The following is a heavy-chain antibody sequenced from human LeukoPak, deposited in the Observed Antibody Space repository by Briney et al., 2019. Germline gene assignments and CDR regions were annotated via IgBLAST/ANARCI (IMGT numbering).Heavy chain of an antibody. CDR2: ISGSGGST. CDR3: AKLHCSSTSCYTFVDY. J-gene: IGHJ4*02. V-gene: IGHV3-23*01. Sequence: GGSLRLSCAASGFTFSIYAMSWVRQAPGKGLEWVSAISGSGGSTYYADSVKGRFTISRDNSKNTLYLQMNSLRAEDTAVYYCAKLHCSSTSCYTFVDYWGQGTLVTVSS. CDR1: GFTFSIYA. D-gene: IGHD2-2*02.